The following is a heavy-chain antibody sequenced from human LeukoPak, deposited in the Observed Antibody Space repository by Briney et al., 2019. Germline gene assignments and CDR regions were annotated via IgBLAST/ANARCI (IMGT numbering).Heavy chain of an antibody. Sequence: SETLSLTCTVSGGSVSSSTYYWAWIRQPPGKGLEWIGSVYYSGSTYYNPSLKSRVTISVDTSKNQFSLRLTSVTAADTAVYYCARRMGYCSTTSCQPFYYGLDVWGQGTTVTVSS. CDR1: GGSVSSSTYY. V-gene: IGHV4-39*01. CDR3: ARRMGYCSTTSCQPFYYGLDV. CDR2: VYYSGST. J-gene: IGHJ6*02. D-gene: IGHD2-2*01.